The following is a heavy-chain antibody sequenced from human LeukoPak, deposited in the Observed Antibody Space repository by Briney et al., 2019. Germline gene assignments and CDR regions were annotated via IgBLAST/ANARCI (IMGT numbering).Heavy chain of an antibody. D-gene: IGHD4-17*01. CDR1: GFSLSTSGMC. CDR2: IDWDDDK. V-gene: IGHV2-70*11. J-gene: IGHJ4*02. Sequence: SGPALVKPTQTLTLTCTFSGFSLSTSGMCVSWIRQPPGKALEWLARIDWDDDKYYSTSLKTRLTISKVTSKNQVVLTMTNMDPVDTATYYCARSLYGDNDFDYWGQGTLVTVSS. CDR3: ARSLYGDNDFDY.